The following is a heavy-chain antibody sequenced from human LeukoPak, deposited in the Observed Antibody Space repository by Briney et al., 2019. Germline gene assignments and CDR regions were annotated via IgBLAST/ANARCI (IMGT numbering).Heavy chain of an antibody. CDR2: ISPDGSST. CDR3: ARGYYGSSFGY. CDR1: GFTFNSYW. Sequence: GGSLRLSCAASGFTFNSYWMHWVRQAPGKGLGWVSRISPDGSSTSYADSVEGRFTISRDNAKNTLDLQMNSLRAEDAAVYYCARGYYGSSFGYWGQGTLVTVSS. D-gene: IGHD3-10*01. V-gene: IGHV3-74*01. J-gene: IGHJ4*02.